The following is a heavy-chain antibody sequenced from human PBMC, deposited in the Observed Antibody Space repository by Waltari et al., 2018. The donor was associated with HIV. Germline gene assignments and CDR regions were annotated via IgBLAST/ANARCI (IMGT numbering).Heavy chain of an antibody. V-gene: IGHV1-18*01. CDR1: GYTFTSYG. CDR3: ARSHLRYCSGGSCYSGYFDY. J-gene: IGHJ4*02. CDR2: ISAYNGNT. Sequence: QVQLVQSGAEVKKPGASVKVSCKASGYTFTSYGISWLRQSPGRGLEWMGWISAYNGNTNYAQKLQGRVTMTTDTSTSTAYMELRSLRSDDTAVYYCARSHLRYCSGGSCYSGYFDYWGQGTLVTVSS. D-gene: IGHD2-15*01.